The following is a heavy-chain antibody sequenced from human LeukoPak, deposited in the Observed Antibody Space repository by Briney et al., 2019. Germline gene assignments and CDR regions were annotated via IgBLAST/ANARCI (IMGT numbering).Heavy chain of an antibody. J-gene: IGHJ4*02. V-gene: IGHV3-23*01. D-gene: IGHD1-26*01. Sequence: GGSLRLSCAASGFTFNTYEMSWVRQAPEKGLEWVSGISGSGGDTYYADSVKGRFTISRDNSENTLYLQMNSLRAEDTALYYCARGPDRGTYYRFGYWGQGTLVTVSS. CDR2: ISGSGGDT. CDR1: GFTFNTYE. CDR3: ARGPDRGTYYRFGY.